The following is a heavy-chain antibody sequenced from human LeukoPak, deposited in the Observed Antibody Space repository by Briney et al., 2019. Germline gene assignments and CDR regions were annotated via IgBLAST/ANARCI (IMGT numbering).Heavy chain of an antibody. CDR2: IYYSGST. Sequence: SETLSLTCTVSGGSISSYYWSWIRQAPGKGLEWIGYIYYSGSTNYNPSLKSRVTISEDTSKNQFSLKLRSVTAADTAVYYCARDKGDYGDYYWFDPWGQGTLVTVSS. J-gene: IGHJ5*02. D-gene: IGHD4-17*01. CDR3: ARDKGDYGDYYWFDP. CDR1: GGSISSYY. V-gene: IGHV4-59*01.